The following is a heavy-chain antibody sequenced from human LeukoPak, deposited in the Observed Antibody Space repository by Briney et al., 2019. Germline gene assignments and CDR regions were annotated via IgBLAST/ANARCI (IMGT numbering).Heavy chain of an antibody. CDR3: ARDMSSTVVTPQDY. CDR1: GFTFDDYG. Sequence: GGSLRPSCAASGFTFDDYGMSWVRQAPGKGLEWVSGINWNGGSTGYADSVKGRFTISRDNAKNSLYLQMNSLRAEDTALYYCARDMSSTVVTPQDYWGQGTLVTVSS. J-gene: IGHJ4*02. D-gene: IGHD4-23*01. V-gene: IGHV3-20*04. CDR2: INWNGGST.